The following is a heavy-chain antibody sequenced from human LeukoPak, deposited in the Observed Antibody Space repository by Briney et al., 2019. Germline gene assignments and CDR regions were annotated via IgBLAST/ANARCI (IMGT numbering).Heavy chain of an antibody. V-gene: IGHV4-38-2*01. J-gene: IGHJ4*02. CDR3: ARSLHYYYDSSGYFDD. CDR1: GYSISSGYY. D-gene: IGHD3-22*01. CDR2: IYHSGST. Sequence: PSETLSLTCAVSGYSISSGYYWGWIRQPPGKGLEWIGSIYHSGSTYYNPSLKSRVTISVDTSKNQFSLKLSSVTAADTAVYYCARSLHYYYDSSGYFDDWGQGTLVTVSS.